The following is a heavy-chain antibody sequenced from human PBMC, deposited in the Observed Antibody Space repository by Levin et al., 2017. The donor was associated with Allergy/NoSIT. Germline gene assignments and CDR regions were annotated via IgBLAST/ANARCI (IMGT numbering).Heavy chain of an antibody. V-gene: IGHV3-33*01. D-gene: IGHD6-13*01. Sequence: GGSLRLSCAASGFTFSSYGMHWVRQAPGKGLEWVAVIWYDGSNKYYADSVKGRFTISRDNSKNTLYLQMNSLRAEDTAVYYCARVGRGSWYLHTGNYYDYGMDVWGQGTTVTVSS. J-gene: IGHJ6*02. CDR3: ARVGRGSWYLHTGNYYDYGMDV. CDR1: GFTFSSYG. CDR2: IWYDGSNK.